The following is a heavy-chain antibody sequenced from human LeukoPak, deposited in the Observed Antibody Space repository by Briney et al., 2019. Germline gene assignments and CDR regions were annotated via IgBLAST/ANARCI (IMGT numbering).Heavy chain of an antibody. Sequence: GGSLQISCKGSGYSFTSYWIGWVRQMPGKGLEWMGIIYPGDSDTRYSPSFQGQVTISADKSISTAYLQWSSLKASDTAMYYCARLRYSSSWYWFDPWGQGTLVTVSS. J-gene: IGHJ5*02. CDR3: ARLRYSSSWYWFDP. CDR2: IYPGDSDT. D-gene: IGHD6-13*01. CDR1: GYSFTSYW. V-gene: IGHV5-51*01.